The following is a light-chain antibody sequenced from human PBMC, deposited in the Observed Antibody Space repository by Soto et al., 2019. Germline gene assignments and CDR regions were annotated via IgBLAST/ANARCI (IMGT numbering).Light chain of an antibody. V-gene: IGLV2-8*01. J-gene: IGLJ2*01. CDR2: EVS. Sequence: QSALTQPPSASGSPGQSVTISCTGTSSDIGAYNYVSWYQQHPGKAPKLMIYEVSKRPSGVPDRFSGSKSGNTASLTVSGLQAEDDADYYCTSHAGSINLVFGGGTKVTVL. CDR1: SSDIGAYNY. CDR3: TSHAGSINLV.